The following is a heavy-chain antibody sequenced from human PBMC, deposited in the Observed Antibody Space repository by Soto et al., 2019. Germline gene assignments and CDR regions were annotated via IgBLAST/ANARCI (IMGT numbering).Heavy chain of an antibody. CDR2: IYWTDDK. CDR3: AHKRDTVDWYGP. J-gene: IGHJ5*02. V-gene: IGHV2-5*01. Sequence: VSGPTLVNPTPTLTLTCTFSVFSLSAGGVGVGWIRQPPGKPLEGVALIYWTDDKRYSPSLRNRLTITKDTSKNQVVLTMTNVYTVDTAKYYGAHKRDTVDWYGPWGRGTLVTVSS. D-gene: IGHD5-18*01. CDR1: VFSLSAGGVG.